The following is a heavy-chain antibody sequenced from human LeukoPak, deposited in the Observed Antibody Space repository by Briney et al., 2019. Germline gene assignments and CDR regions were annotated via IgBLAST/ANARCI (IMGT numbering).Heavy chain of an antibody. CDR3: ARDRVFVVSLAYCGGDCYSLRRYFDL. V-gene: IGHV4-39*07. Sequence: NPSETLSLTCTVSGGSISSSSYYWGWIRQPPGKGLEWIGSIYYSGSTYYNPSLKSRVTISVDTSKNQFSLKLSSVTAADTAVYYCARDRVFVVSLAYCGGDCYSLRRYFDLWGRGTLVTVSS. J-gene: IGHJ2*01. D-gene: IGHD2-21*02. CDR2: IYYSGST. CDR1: GGSISSSSYY.